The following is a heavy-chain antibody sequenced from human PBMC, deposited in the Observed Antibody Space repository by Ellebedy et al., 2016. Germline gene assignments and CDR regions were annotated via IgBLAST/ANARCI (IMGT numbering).Heavy chain of an antibody. CDR2: IFSSGSA. D-gene: IGHD3-10*01. Sequence: GSLRLXCTVSGGSITNYYWSWIRQTAGKGLEWIGRIFSSGSADYNPSLKSRVTMSVDTSKNQFSLNLSSVTAADTAVYYCARSGYYGSGTYCNYWGQGTLVTVSS. J-gene: IGHJ4*02. V-gene: IGHV4-4*07. CDR1: GGSITNYY. CDR3: ARSGYYGSGTYCNY.